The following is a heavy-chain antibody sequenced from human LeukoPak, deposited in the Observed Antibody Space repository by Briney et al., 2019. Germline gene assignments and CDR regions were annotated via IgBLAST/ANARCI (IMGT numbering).Heavy chain of an antibody. V-gene: IGHV3-53*05. J-gene: IGHJ4*02. CDR3: TDAVAG. Sequence: GGSLRLSCAASGFSVSNNYVTWVRQPPGKGLEWVSVIYSGGDTYYADSVKGRFTISRDNSKNMLYLQMNSLRVEDTAVYYCTDAVAGWGQGTLVTVS. D-gene: IGHD4-23*01. CDR1: GFSVSNNY. CDR2: IYSGGDT.